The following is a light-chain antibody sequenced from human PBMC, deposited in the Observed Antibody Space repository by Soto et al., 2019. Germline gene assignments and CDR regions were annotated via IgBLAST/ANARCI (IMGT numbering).Light chain of an antibody. CDR1: QSVSSIY. CDR2: GAS. Sequence: EIVLTQSPGTLSLSPGERATLSCRASQSVSSIYLAWYQHKPGQAPRLLIYGASSRATGIPDRFSGSGSGTDFTLTISRLEPEDFAVYYCQQYGSSSWTFGRGTTVAIK. J-gene: IGKJ1*01. CDR3: QQYGSSSWT. V-gene: IGKV3-20*01.